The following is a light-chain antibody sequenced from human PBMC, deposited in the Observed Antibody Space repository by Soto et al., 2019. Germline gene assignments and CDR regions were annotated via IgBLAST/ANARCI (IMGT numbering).Light chain of an antibody. CDR3: SSYTSSSTL. Sequence: QSALTQPASVSGSPGQSITISCTGTSSDVGDYNYVSWYQQHPGKAPKLMLYDVSNRPSGISNRFSGSKSGNTASLTISGLHAEDEADYYCSSYTSSSTLFGTGTKVTVL. J-gene: IGLJ1*01. CDR2: DVS. V-gene: IGLV2-14*01. CDR1: SSDVGDYNY.